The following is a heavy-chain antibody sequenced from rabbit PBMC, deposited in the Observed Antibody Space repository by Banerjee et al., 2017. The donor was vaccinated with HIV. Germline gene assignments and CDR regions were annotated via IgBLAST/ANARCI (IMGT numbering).Heavy chain of an antibody. J-gene: IGHJ6*01. V-gene: IGHV1S40*01. CDR3: GRDRDGDAGYGSLAL. Sequence: QSLEESGGGLVKPGASLTLPCTASGFSFSNKYVMCWVRQAPGKGLEWIACINTISGDTVYATWAKGRFTISKASWTTVTLQMTSLTVADTATYFCGRDRDGDAGYGSLALWGPGTLVTVS. CDR2: INTISGDT. CDR1: GFSFSNKYV. D-gene: IGHD6-1*01.